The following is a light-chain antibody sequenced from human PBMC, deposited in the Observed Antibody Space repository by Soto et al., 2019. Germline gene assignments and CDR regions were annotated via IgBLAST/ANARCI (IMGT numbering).Light chain of an antibody. Sequence: QSVLTQPASVSGSPGQSITISCTGTSSDIGTYNLVSWYQQHPGKAPKLMIYEVTKRPSGVSNRFSASKSDNTASLTISGLQDEDEADYYCCSYAGSTTWVFGGGTKLTVL. V-gene: IGLV2-23*02. CDR2: EVT. CDR3: CSYAGSTTWV. CDR1: SSDIGTYNL. J-gene: IGLJ3*02.